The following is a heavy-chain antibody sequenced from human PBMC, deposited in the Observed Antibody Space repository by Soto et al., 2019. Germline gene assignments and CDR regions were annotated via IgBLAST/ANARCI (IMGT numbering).Heavy chain of an antibody. CDR3: AKGLQVGPTTPYFDY. D-gene: IGHD1-26*01. CDR2: LSGSGGTT. CDR1: GFTFSTYA. V-gene: IGHV3-23*01. Sequence: GRSLRLSCAASGFTFSTYAMSWVRQAPGKGLEWVSALSGSGGTTYYADSVKGRFTISRDNSKNTLYLQMNSLRAEDTAMYYCAKGLQVGPTTPYFDYWGEGTLVTLSS. J-gene: IGHJ4*02.